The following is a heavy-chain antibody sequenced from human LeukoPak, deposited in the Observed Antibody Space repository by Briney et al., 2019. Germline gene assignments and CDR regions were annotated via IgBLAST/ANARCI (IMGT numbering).Heavy chain of an antibody. V-gene: IGHV3-21*01. CDR2: ISSSSSYI. J-gene: IGHJ4*02. Sequence: GGSLRLSCAASGFTFSSYSMNWVRQAPGKGLEWVSSISSSSSYIYYADSVKGRFTISRDNAKNSLYLQMNSLRAEDTAVYYCARDSPYWVLLREIDYWGQGTLVTVSS. CDR1: GFTFSSYS. CDR3: ARDSPYWVLLREIDY. D-gene: IGHD1-26*01.